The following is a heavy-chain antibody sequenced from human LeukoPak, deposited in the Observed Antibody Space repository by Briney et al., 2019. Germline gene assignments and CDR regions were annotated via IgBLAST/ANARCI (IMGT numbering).Heavy chain of an antibody. D-gene: IGHD3-16*01. J-gene: IGHJ3*02. CDR1: GFTFNYYD. V-gene: IGHV3-13*01. CDR3: ARGRGELGPFDI. Sequence: GGSLRLSCAASGFTFNYYDMNWVRQTTGKSLEWVSAIGTAGDTYYPGSVRGRFTISRENAKNSLYLQMNSLRVGDTAVYYCARGRGELGPFDIWGQGTMVTVSS. CDR2: IGTAGDT.